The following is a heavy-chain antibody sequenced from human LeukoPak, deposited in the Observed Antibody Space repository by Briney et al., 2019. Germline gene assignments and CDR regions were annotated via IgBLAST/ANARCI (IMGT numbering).Heavy chain of an antibody. J-gene: IGHJ3*02. CDR3: ATGALTFDI. CDR1: GYTFTSYY. D-gene: IGHD1-14*01. V-gene: IGHV1-46*01. CDR2: INPSGGST. Sequence: GASVKVSCKASGYTFTSYYTHWVRQAPGQGLEWMGIINPSGGSTSYAQKFQGRVTMTEDTSTDTAYMELSSLRSEDTAVYYCATGALTFDIWGQGTMVTVSS.